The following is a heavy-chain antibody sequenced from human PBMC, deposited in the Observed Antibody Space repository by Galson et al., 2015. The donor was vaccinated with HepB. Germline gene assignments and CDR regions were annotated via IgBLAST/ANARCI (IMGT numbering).Heavy chain of an antibody. D-gene: IGHD1-26*01. CDR3: ARDGSGRYSLEY. Sequence: SVKVSCKASGYTFSGYYMHWVRQAPGQGLEWMGWINPHSGDTNSAQKFQGWVTMTRDTSISTAYMELRRLRSGDTAVYYCARDGSGRYSLEYWGQGTVVTVSS. CDR1: GYTFSGYY. J-gene: IGHJ4*02. CDR2: INPHSGDT. V-gene: IGHV1-2*04.